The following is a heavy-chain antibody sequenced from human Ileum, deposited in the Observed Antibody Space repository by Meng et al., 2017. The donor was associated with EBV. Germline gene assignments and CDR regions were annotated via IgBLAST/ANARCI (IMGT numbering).Heavy chain of an antibody. V-gene: IGHV1-3*01. CDR3: ARVERGVKFDK. Sequence: QVHVLQAGAEVKKPGASGKLSCKASGYTFSNYAIHWVRQAPGQRPEWMGWINADNGNTKYSQKFQGRVTITRNTPASTVYMDVRSLRSEDTAVYFCARVERGVKFDKWGQGTLVTVSS. CDR2: INADNGNT. J-gene: IGHJ4*01. CDR1: GYTFSNYA. D-gene: IGHD2-21*01.